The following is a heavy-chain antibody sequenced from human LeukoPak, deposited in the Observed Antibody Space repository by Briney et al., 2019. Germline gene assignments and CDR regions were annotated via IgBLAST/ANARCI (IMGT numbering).Heavy chain of an antibody. Sequence: GESLKISCKGSGYSFTSYWIGWVRQMPGKGLEWMGIIYPGDSNTRYSPSFQGQVTISADKSISTAYLQWSSLKASDTAMYYCARRALSSSNYYYYMDVWGKGTTVTVSS. V-gene: IGHV5-51*01. CDR3: ARRALSSSNYYYYMDV. D-gene: IGHD6-6*01. J-gene: IGHJ6*03. CDR1: GYSFTSYW. CDR2: IYPGDSNT.